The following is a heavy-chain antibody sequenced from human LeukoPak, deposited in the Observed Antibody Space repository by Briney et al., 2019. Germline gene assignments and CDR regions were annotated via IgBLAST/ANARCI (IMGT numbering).Heavy chain of an antibody. V-gene: IGHV5-51*01. CDR1: GSRFATFW. CDR3: ARSLPGTMLRGYGMDV. Sequence: GGSLKIPCKGPGSRFATFWIGWVRPLPRKGLELMGILYLGDSDTRYSPSFQGQITISADKSTSTAYLQLSSLKVSDTATYYCARSLPGTMLRGYGMDVWGQGTTVTVSS. D-gene: IGHD3-10*01. CDR2: LYLGDSDT. J-gene: IGHJ6*02.